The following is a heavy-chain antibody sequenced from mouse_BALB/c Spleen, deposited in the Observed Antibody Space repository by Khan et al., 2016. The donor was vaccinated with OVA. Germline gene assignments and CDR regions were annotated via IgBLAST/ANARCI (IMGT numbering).Heavy chain of an antibody. J-gene: IGHJ2*01. CDR1: GFTFSNFG. V-gene: IGHV5-17*02. D-gene: IGHD1-1*01. CDR3: ARSYFYGYYFDQ. Sequence: EVELVESGGGLVQPGGSRKLSCAASGFTFSNFGLHWIRQAPEKGLEWVAYISGDSNTIYYADTVKGRFTISGDNPRNTLFLQMTSLRSEDTAMYYCARSYFYGYYFDQWGQGTTLTVS. CDR2: ISGDSNTI.